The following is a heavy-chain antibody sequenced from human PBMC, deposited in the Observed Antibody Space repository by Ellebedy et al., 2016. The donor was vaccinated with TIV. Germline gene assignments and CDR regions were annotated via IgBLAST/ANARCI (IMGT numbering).Heavy chain of an antibody. CDR3: AKDRGGTGDFDY. CDR2: INTDTGNT. CDR1: GYTFALYT. Sequence: AASVKVSCKASGYTFALYTMHWVRQAPGQRLEWLGRINTDTGNTEYSQNFQGRVTFTTDTAASTVYMSLSSLGSEDTAVYYCAKDRGGTGDFDYWGQGTLVTVSS. J-gene: IGHJ4*02. V-gene: IGHV1-3*04. D-gene: IGHD3-16*01.